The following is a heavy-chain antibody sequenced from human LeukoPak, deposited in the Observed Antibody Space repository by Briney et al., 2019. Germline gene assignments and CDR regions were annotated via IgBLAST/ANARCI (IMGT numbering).Heavy chain of an antibody. CDR2: IHPSGIF. Sequence: KPSETLSLTCAVYGGSCDDYYCSWIRQPPGKGLEWIGEIHPSGIFYYNSSLVSRVSISIDTSKSQFSLRLTSVTAADTAFYYCARGRDRSKAGDRWGQGGLVTVSS. J-gene: IGHJ5*02. V-gene: IGHV4-34*01. CDR1: GGSCDDYY. CDR3: ARGRDRSKAGDR. D-gene: IGHD5-24*01.